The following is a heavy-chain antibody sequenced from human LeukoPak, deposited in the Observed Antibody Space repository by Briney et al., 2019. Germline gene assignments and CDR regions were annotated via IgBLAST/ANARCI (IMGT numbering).Heavy chain of an antibody. Sequence: PGGSLRLSCAASGFSFSTYLFSWVRQAPGKGLEWVSGISASGGDTFYADSVKGRFTISRDNSKNTLSLQMNSLRVEDTAIYYCAKDVRRCNGACTWGQGTLSPSPQ. D-gene: IGHD2-8*01. CDR3: AKDVRRCNGACT. J-gene: IGHJ5*02. CDR1: GFSFSTYL. V-gene: IGHV3-23*01. CDR2: ISASGGDT.